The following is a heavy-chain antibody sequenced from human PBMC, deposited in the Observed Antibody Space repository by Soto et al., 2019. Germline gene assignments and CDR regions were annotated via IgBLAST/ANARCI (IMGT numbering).Heavy chain of an antibody. CDR2: IYYSGST. CDR3: ARVLPGDYYYGMDV. J-gene: IGHJ6*02. CDR1: GGSISSGDYY. Sequence: QVQLQESGPGLVKPSQTLSLTCTVSGGSISSGDYYWSWIRQPPGKGLEWIGYIYYSGSTYYNPSLKSRVTISLDTSKNQFSLKLSSVTAAGTAVYYCARVLPGDYYYGMDVWGQGTTVTVSS. V-gene: IGHV4-30-4*01.